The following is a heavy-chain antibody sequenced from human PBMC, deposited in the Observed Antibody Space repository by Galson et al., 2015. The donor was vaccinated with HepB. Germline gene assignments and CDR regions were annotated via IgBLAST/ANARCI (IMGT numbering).Heavy chain of an antibody. Sequence: SVKVSCKASGYKFTSYYMHWVRQAPGQGLEWMGIINPSGGSTDYAQKSRGRLTMTRDTSTSTVFMELSSLRSEDTAVYHCARGVLLWDGPDYWGQGTLVTVSS. D-gene: IGHD3-10*01. CDR1: GYKFTSYY. J-gene: IGHJ4*02. CDR3: ARGVLLWDGPDY. V-gene: IGHV1-46*01. CDR2: INPSGGST.